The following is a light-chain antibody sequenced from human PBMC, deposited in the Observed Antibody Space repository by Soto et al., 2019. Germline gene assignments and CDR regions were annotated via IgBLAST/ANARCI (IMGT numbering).Light chain of an antibody. V-gene: IGLV4-60*03. CDR3: ETWDSNTLV. CDR2: LEGSGSY. CDR1: SGHSSYI. J-gene: IGLJ2*01. Sequence: QLVLTQSSSASASLGSSVKLTCTLSSGHSSYIIAWHQQQPGKAPRYLMKLEGSGSYNKGSAVPDRFSGSSSGADRYLTISNLQSEDEADYYCETWDSNTLVFGGGTKLTVL.